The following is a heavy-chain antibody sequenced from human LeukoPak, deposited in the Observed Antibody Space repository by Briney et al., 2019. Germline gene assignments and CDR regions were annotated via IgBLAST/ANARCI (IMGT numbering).Heavy chain of an antibody. CDR1: GGSISGDGYH. D-gene: IGHD3-9*01. CDR3: ARIPYYDILTGDPNDY. J-gene: IGHJ4*02. V-gene: IGHV4-39*07. Sequence: SETLSLTCSVSGGSISGDGYHWGWIRRPPGKGLEWIGSIHYSGSTCYQTSLKSRVTISVDTSKNQFSVKLSSVTAADTAVYYCARIPYYDILTGDPNDYWGQGTLVTVSS. CDR2: IHYSGST.